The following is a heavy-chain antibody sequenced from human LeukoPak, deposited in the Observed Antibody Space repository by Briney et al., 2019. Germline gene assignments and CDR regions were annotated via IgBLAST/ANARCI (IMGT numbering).Heavy chain of an antibody. CDR2: IWFDGSDK. J-gene: IGHJ4*02. V-gene: IGHV3-33*06. CDR3: ANGPPLKAFDY. CDR1: GFTFSSYG. Sequence: PGGSLRLSCAASGFTFSSYGMHWVRQAPGKGLEWVAVIWFDGSDKKYADSVKGRFTISRDNSKNTLYLQMNSLRAEDTAVYYCANGPPLKAFDYWGQGTLVTVSS.